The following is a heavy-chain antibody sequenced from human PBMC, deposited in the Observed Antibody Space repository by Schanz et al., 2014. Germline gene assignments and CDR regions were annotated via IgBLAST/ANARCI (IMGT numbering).Heavy chain of an antibody. V-gene: IGHV3-74*02. CDR3: AMGGYQLHH. J-gene: IGHJ5*02. CDR1: AFIFRSYS. CDR2: INSDGTTT. D-gene: IGHD1-7*01. Sequence: EVQLLESGGGLVQPGGSLRLSCVASAFIFRSYSMHWVRQAPGKGLVWVSNINSDGTTTTYADSVKGRFTISRDNAENTLYLQMNSLRVEGTPVYYCAMGGYQLHHWGQGTRVTVSS.